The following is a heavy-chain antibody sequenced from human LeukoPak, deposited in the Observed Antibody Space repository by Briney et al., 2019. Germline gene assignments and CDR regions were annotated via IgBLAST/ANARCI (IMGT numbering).Heavy chain of an antibody. J-gene: IGHJ4*02. CDR1: GFSFSTYW. Sequence: GGSLRLSCAASGFSFSTYWMHWVRQASGEGLVWVSRINGDGSSTNYADSAKGRFTISRDNAKNTLYLQMNSLRAEDTAVYFCARRSQLGGFFDNWGQGTLVTVSS. D-gene: IGHD7-27*01. V-gene: IGHV3-74*01. CDR2: INGDGSST. CDR3: ARRSQLGGFFDN.